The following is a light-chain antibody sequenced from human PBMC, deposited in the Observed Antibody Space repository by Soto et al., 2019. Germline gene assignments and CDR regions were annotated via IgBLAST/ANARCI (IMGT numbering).Light chain of an antibody. J-gene: IGLJ1*01. V-gene: IGLV2-14*03. CDR3: SSYTPSSTYV. CDR1: TSDIGGYEY. CDR2: AVH. Sequence: QSVLTQPASVSGSPGQSITISCTGSTSDIGGYEYVSWYQQYPGKAPRLIIYAVHSRPSGVSNRFSGSKSGNTASLTISGRQAEDEADYHCSSYTPSSTYVFGTGTKVTVL.